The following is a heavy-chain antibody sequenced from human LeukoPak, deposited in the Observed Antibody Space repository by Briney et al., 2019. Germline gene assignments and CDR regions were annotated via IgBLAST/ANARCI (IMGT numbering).Heavy chain of an antibody. Sequence: SETLSLTCAVYGGSFSGYYWSWIRQPPGKGLEWIGEINHSGSTNYNPSLKSRVTISVDTSKSQFSLKLSSVTAADTAVYYCARAPGTVTSIFDYWGQGTLVTVSS. CDR3: ARAPGTVTSIFDY. V-gene: IGHV4-34*01. CDR1: GGSFSGYY. CDR2: INHSGST. D-gene: IGHD4-17*01. J-gene: IGHJ4*02.